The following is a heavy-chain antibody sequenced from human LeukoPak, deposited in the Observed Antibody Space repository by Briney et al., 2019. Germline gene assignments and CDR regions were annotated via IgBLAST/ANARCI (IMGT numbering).Heavy chain of an antibody. CDR1: GFTFSTFG. CDR2: INYNGRDM. D-gene: IGHD5-18*01. CDR3: ARDLYSYGRFDY. V-gene: IGHV3-48*02. J-gene: IGHJ4*02. Sequence: GGSLRLSCAASGFTFSTFGMSWVRQAPGKGLEWISYINYNGRDMYYADSVKGRFTTSRDIAKDSLYLQMNTLRDEDTAVYYCARDLYSYGRFDYWGQGTLVTISS.